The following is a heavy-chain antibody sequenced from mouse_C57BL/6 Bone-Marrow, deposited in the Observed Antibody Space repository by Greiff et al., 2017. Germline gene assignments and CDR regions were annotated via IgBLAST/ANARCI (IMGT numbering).Heavy chain of an antibody. CDR1: GYTFTSYG. CDR3: AQTDAYRWYFDV. J-gene: IGHJ1*03. V-gene: IGHV1-58*01. CDR2: IYIGNGYT. Sequence: EVQRLESGAELARPGSSVKMSCKTSGYTFTSYGIHWVKQRPGQGLEWIGYIYIGNGYTEYNEKFKGKATLTSDTSSSTAYMQLSSLTSEDSAIYFCAQTDAYRWYFDVWGTGTTVTVSS.